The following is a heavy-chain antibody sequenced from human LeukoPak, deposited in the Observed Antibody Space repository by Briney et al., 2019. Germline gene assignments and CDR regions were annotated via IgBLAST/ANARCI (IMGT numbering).Heavy chain of an antibody. CDR2: ISYDGSNK. CDR3: ARDYDYGVYPPFDY. J-gene: IGHJ4*02. Sequence: GGSLRLSCAASGFTFSSYAMHWVRQAPGKGLEWVAVISYDGSNKYYADSVKGRFTISRDNSKNTLYLQMNSLRAEDTAVYYCARDYDYGVYPPFDYWGQGTLVTVSS. CDR1: GFTFSSYA. D-gene: IGHD4-17*01. V-gene: IGHV3-30-3*01.